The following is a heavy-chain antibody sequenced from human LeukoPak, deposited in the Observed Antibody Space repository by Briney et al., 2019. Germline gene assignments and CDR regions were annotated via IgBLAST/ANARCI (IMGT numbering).Heavy chain of an antibody. CDR2: IYSGGTT. CDR1: GFIVSSSY. D-gene: IGHD1-26*01. Sequence: GGSLRLSCAASGFIVSSSYMGWVRQAPGKGLEWVSLIYSGGTTYYADSVKGRFTISRYNSKTTLFLQMNSLRVEDTAVYYCARDTIVAATKVGSFGYWGQGTLVTVSS. CDR3: ARDTIVAATKVGSFGY. J-gene: IGHJ4*02. V-gene: IGHV3-53*01.